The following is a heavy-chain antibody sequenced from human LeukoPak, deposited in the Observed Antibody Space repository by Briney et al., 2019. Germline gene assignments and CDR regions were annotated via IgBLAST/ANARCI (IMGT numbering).Heavy chain of an antibody. CDR1: GYTFTSYY. CDR3: AKAPATSCSGVYCYPFDH. V-gene: IGHV1-46*01. Sequence: ASVKVSCKASGYTFTSYYMHWVRQAPGQGLEWMGIINPSGGSTSYAQKFQGRVTMTRDMSTSTVYMELSSLRSEDTAVYYCAKAPATSCSGVYCYPFDHWGQGTLVTVSS. CDR2: INPSGGST. J-gene: IGHJ4*02. D-gene: IGHD2-15*01.